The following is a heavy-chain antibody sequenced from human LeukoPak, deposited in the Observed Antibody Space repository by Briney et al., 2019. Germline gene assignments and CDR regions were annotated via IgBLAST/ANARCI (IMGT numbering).Heavy chain of an antibody. CDR3: ARNSSGNYFDY. CDR1: GNSISNTYY. D-gene: IGHD1-26*01. Sequence: PLETLSLTCAVSGNSISNTYYWGWIRQPPGKELEWIGSIYNSGSTHYNPSLKSRVTISVDTSKNQFSLKLSSVTAADTAVYYCARNSSGNYFDYWGQGTLVTVSS. J-gene: IGHJ4*02. V-gene: IGHV4-38-2*01. CDR2: IYNSGST.